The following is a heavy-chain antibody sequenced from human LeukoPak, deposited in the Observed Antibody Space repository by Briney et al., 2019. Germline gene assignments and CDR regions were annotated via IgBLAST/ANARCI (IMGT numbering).Heavy chain of an antibody. J-gene: IGHJ4*02. CDR3: ARHVGIHLWSLYFDY. CDR1: GGSISSYY. D-gene: IGHD5-18*01. Sequence: SETLSLTCIVSGGSISSYYWSWIRQPPGKGLEGIGYIYSSGSTDYTPALKSRVTISLDTSNHQFSLKLTSVTAADTAAYYCARHVGIHLWSLYFDYWGQGSLVTVSS. CDR2: IYSSGST. V-gene: IGHV4-59*08.